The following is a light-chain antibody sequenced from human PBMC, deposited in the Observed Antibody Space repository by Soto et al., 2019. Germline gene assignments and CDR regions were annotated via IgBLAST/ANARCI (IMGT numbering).Light chain of an antibody. CDR3: QQYHYWWT. CDR2: DAS. V-gene: IGKV3-15*01. Sequence: EIVMTQSPATLSVSPGETATLSCRASQSISSHLAWYQQKPGQAPRLLMHDASARATGIPARFSGSGSGTAFTLTISSLQSDDFAVYYCQQYHYWWTFGQGTKVEIK. CDR1: QSISSH. J-gene: IGKJ1*01.